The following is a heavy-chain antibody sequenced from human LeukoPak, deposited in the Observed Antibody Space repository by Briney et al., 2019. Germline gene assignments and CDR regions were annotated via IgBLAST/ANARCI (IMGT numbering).Heavy chain of an antibody. D-gene: IGHD2-2*01. V-gene: IGHV1-2*02. CDR2: INPNSGGT. CDR3: ARGHPNPLVPAALYNWFDP. J-gene: IGHJ5*02. Sequence: ASVKVSCKASGYTFTGYYMHWVRQAPGQGLEWMGWINPNSGGTNYAQKFQGRVTMTRDTSISTAYMELSRLRSDDTAVYYCARGHPNPLVPAALYNWFDPWGQGTLVTVSS. CDR1: GYTFTGYY.